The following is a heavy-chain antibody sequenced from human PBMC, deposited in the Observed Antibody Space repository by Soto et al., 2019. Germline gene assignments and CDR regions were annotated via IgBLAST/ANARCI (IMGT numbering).Heavy chain of an antibody. Sequence: SETLSLTCAIYGGSFSVYYWSWIRQPPGKGLEWIGEINHSGSTNYNPSLKSRVTISVDTSKNQFSLKLSSVTAADTAVYYCAVPVPPLNWNYISYYYGMDVWGQGTTVTVSS. CDR2: INHSGST. D-gene: IGHD1-7*01. V-gene: IGHV4-34*01. CDR3: AVPVPPLNWNYISYYYGMDV. J-gene: IGHJ6*01. CDR1: GGSFSVYY.